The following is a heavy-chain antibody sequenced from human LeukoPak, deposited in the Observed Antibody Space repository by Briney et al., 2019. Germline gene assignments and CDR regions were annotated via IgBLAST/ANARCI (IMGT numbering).Heavy chain of an antibody. CDR1: GGSIYSSSYY. V-gene: IGHV4-39*07. J-gene: IGHJ4*02. D-gene: IGHD1-26*01. CDR2: IYYSGST. Sequence: ETLSLTCTVTGGSIYSSSYYWGWIRQPPGKGLEWIGCIYYSGSTFYNPSLKSPVTISLDTSKSQFSLRLSSVTAAETAVYYSQRELTYSGSHRTFDTWGQGTMVTVSS. CDR3: QRELTYSGSHRTFDT.